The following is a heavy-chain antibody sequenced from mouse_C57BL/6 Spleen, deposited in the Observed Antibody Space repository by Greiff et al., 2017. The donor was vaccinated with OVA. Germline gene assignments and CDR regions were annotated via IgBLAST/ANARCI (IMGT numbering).Heavy chain of an antibody. V-gene: IGHV1-80*01. D-gene: IGHD1-1*01. CDR1: GYAFSSYW. CDR2: IYPGDGDT. Sequence: VQLQESGAELVKPGASVKISCKASGYAFSSYWMNWVKQRPGKGLEWIGQIYPGDGDTNYNGKFKGKATLTADKSSSTAYMQLSSLTSEDSAVYFCARPLTTVVAGEFDYWGQGTTLTVSS. CDR3: ARPLTTVVAGEFDY. J-gene: IGHJ2*01.